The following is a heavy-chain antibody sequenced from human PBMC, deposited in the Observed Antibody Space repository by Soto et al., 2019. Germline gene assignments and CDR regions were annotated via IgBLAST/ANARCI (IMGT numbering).Heavy chain of an antibody. V-gene: IGHV1-3*01. Sequence: ASVKVSCKASGYTFMSYPLHWVRQAPGQRPEWMGWINAGDDITQFSQKFQGRLTFTRDTSASTGYMELRSLRSEDTAVYYCATMGTPATGLYFFDYWGQGSLVTVSS. CDR1: GYTFMSYP. J-gene: IGHJ4*02. CDR2: INAGDDIT. D-gene: IGHD2-15*01. CDR3: ATMGTPATGLYFFDY.